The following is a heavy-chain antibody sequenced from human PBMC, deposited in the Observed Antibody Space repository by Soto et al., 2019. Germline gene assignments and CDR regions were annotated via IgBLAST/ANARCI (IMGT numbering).Heavy chain of an antibody. D-gene: IGHD1-26*01. CDR1: GFTFSSYG. CDR3: ARDRLVRATIYYYYYGMDV. V-gene: IGHV3-33*01. Sequence: GGSLRLSCAASGFTFSSYGMHWVRQAPGKGLEWVAVIWYEGSNKYYADSVKGRFTISRDNSKNTLYLQMNRLRAEDAAVYYCARDRLVRATIYYYYYGMDVWGQGTPVTVSS. CDR2: IWYEGSNK. J-gene: IGHJ6*02.